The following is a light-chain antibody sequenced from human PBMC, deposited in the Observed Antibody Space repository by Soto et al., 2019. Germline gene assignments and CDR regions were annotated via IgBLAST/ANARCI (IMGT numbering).Light chain of an antibody. CDR2: AAS. CDR1: QRVDSY. CDR3: PQTYTSVAP. J-gene: IGKJ4*02. V-gene: IGKV1-39*01. Sequence: DIHVTQTTSSLSASVGDSVTLSCQTSQRVDSYIHWYQHQSGKPPKLLIYAASTLQDGVPSRFSGGGSGTAFSLIITGLQPGDSATYYCPQTYTSVAPFG.